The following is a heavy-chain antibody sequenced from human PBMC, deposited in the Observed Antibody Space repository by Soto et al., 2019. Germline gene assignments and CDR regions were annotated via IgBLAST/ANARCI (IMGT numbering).Heavy chain of an antibody. D-gene: IGHD6-6*01. CDR1: GFSFSSYG. Sequence: QVQLVESGGGVVQPGRSLRLSCAASGFSFSSYGMHWVRQAPGKGLERVAVIWYDGSNKYYGDSVKGRFTISRDNSKNTLYLQMNSLRAEDTAVYYCARSPPGVAGRYYFDYWGQGTLITVSS. J-gene: IGHJ4*02. CDR2: IWYDGSNK. CDR3: ARSPPGVAGRYYFDY. V-gene: IGHV3-33*01.